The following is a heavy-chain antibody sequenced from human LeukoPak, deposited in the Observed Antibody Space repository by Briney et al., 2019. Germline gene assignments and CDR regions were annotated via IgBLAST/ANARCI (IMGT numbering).Heavy chain of an antibody. CDR3: ARDPLRLGELSQDAFDI. CDR1: GGSISSSSYY. D-gene: IGHD3-16*02. CDR2: IYYSGST. V-gene: IGHV4-39*07. J-gene: IGHJ3*02. Sequence: SETLSLTCTVSGGSISSSSYYWGWIRQPPGKGLEWIGSIYYSGSTYYNPSLKSRVTISVDMSKNQFSLKLSSVTAADTAVYYCARDPLRLGELSQDAFDIWGQGTMVTVSS.